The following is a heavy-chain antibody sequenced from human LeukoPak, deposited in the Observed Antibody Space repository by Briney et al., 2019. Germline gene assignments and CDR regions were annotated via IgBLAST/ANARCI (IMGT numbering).Heavy chain of an antibody. CDR3: AKGPPDSSTWYKRTEG. J-gene: IGHJ4*02. V-gene: IGHV3-23*01. CDR1: GFTFNTYA. D-gene: IGHD6-13*01. CDR2: VSGSGETT. Sequence: GGSLRLSCAASGFTFNTYAMAWVRQAPGKGLEWVSNVSGSGETTYYADSVKGRFTISRDNSKNTLYLQMNSLRAEDTAMYYCAKGPPDSSTWYKRTEGWGQGTLVTVSS.